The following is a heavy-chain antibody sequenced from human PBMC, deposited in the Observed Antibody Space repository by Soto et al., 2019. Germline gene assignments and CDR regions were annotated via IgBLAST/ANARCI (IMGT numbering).Heavy chain of an antibody. J-gene: IGHJ4*02. V-gene: IGHV3-30*18. CDR1: GFTFSSYG. Sequence: GGSLRLSCAASGFTFSSYGMHWVRQAPGKGLEWVAVISYDGSNKYYADSVKGRFTISRDNSKNTLYLQMNSLRAEDTAVYYCAKERDIGVGATYFDYWGQGTLVTVSS. CDR2: ISYDGSNK. D-gene: IGHD1-26*01. CDR3: AKERDIGVGATYFDY.